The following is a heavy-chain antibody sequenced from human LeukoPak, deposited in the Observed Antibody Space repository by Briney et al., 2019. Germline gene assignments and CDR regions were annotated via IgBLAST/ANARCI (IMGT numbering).Heavy chain of an antibody. CDR2: INHSGST. V-gene: IGHV4-34*01. CDR3: ARRTDTRGYRRFDY. J-gene: IGHJ4*02. D-gene: IGHD5-18*01. CDR1: GGSFSGYY. Sequence: SETLSLTCGVSGGSFSGYYWSWIRQPPGKGLEWIGEINHSGSTNYNPSLKSRVTISVDTSKNQFSLKLSSMTAADAAVYYCARRTDTRGYRRFDYWGQGTLVTVSS.